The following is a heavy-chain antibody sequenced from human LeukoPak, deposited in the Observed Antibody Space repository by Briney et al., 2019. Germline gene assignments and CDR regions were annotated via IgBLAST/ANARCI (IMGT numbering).Heavy chain of an antibody. Sequence: GGSLRLSCAASGFTVTDYYMTWIRQAPGRGLVWVSYISSSGNTIYYGDFVKGRFTISRDNAKNSLVLQMNSLRAEDTAVYYCARESGTSSYGTFDIWGQGTMVTVSS. J-gene: IGHJ3*02. CDR3: ARESGTSSYGTFDI. V-gene: IGHV3-11*01. CDR2: ISSSGNTI. D-gene: IGHD1-26*01. CDR1: GFTVTDYY.